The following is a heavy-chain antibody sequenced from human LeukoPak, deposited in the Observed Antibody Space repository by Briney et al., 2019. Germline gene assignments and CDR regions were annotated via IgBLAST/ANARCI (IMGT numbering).Heavy chain of an antibody. D-gene: IGHD2-8*01. CDR3: TTYMRGSYCTNGVCYTLPYYYYYYMDV. CDR2: IKSKTDGGTT. V-gene: IGHV3-15*01. J-gene: IGHJ6*03. CDR1: GFTFSNAW. Sequence: GGSLRLSCAASGFTFSNAWMSWVRQAPGKGLEWVGRIKSKTDGGTTDYAAPVKGRFTISRDDSKNTLYLQMNSLKTEDTAVYYCTTYMRGSYCTNGVCYTLPYYYYYYMDVWGKGTTVTVSS.